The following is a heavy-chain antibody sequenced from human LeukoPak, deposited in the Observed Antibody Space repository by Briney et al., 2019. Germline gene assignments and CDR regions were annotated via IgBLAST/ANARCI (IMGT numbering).Heavy chain of an antibody. CDR2: IFHSGTT. Sequence: SETLSLTCTVSGGSIGSYYWSWIRQPPGKGLEWIGYIFHSGTTNYNPSLKSRVTISVDTSTNQFSLKLSSVTAADTAVYYCARAYSSRGRFDPWGQGTLVAVSS. D-gene: IGHD6-13*01. J-gene: IGHJ5*02. V-gene: IGHV4-59*01. CDR1: GGSIGSYY. CDR3: ARAYSSRGRFDP.